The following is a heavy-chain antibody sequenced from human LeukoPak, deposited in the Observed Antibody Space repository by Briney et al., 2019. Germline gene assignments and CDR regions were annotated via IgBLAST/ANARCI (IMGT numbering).Heavy chain of an antibody. CDR3: ARARWLQLGELDY. V-gene: IGHV4-59*01. Sequence: SETLSLTCTVSGGSISSYYWSWIRQPPGKGLEWIGYIYYSGSTNYNPSLKSRVTISVDTSKNQFSLKLSSVTAADTAVYYCARARWLQLGELDYWGQGTLVTVSS. CDR2: IYYSGST. CDR1: GGSISSYY. J-gene: IGHJ4*02. D-gene: IGHD5-24*01.